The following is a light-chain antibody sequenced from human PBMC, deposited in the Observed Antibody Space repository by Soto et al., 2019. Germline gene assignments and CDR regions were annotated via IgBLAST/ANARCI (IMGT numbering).Light chain of an antibody. CDR3: QQANSFPIT. V-gene: IGKV1D-12*01. CDR2: AAS. CDR1: QGISRW. Sequence: DIQMTQSPSSVSASVGDRVTITCRASQGISRWLAWYQQKPGKAPKLLVYAASSLQSGVPSRVSGSGSGTDFTLTVSSLQPEDFATYYCQQANSFPITFGQGTRLEIK. J-gene: IGKJ5*01.